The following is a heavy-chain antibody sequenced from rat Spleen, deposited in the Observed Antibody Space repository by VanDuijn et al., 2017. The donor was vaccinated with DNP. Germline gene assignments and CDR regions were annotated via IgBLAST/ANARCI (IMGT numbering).Heavy chain of an antibody. V-gene: IGHV5-27*01. CDR3: TKDAFDY. Sequence: EVQLVESGGGLVQPGRSLKLSCAASGFTFSNYAVAWVRQAPTKGLEWVASITGSGGNAYYRDSVKGRFTISRDNAKSTLYLQMESLRSEETATYYCTKDAFDYWGQGVMVTVSS. J-gene: IGHJ2*01. CDR2: ITGSGGNA. CDR1: GFTFSNYA.